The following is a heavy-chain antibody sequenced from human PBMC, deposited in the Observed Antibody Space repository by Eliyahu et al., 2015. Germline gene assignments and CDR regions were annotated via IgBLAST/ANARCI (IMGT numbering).Heavy chain of an antibody. CDR1: GFTFVSAA. CDR2: IAVGSGNT. J-gene: IGHJ4*02. Sequence: QIQLVQSGPEVTKPGTSVXVSCRASGFTFVSAAVHWVRQAPGQRLEWIGWIAVGSGNTRYSRDFFSRVTITRDMSTSTAYMEFNTLNSGDTAVYYCAAEMLGALDYWGQGSLVTVSS. V-gene: IGHV1-58*01. CDR3: AAEMLGALDY. D-gene: IGHD1-26*01.